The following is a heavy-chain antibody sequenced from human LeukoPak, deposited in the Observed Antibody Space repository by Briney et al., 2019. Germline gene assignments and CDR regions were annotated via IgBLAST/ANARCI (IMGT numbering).Heavy chain of an antibody. Sequence: ASVKVSCEASGYTFTSYGISWVRQAPGQGLEWMGWISAYNGNTNYAQKLQGRVTMTTDTSTSTAYMELRSLRSDDTAVYYCARDYCSGGSCYFDYWGQGTLVTVSS. CDR1: GYTFTSYG. D-gene: IGHD2-15*01. CDR3: ARDYCSGGSCYFDY. J-gene: IGHJ4*02. V-gene: IGHV1-18*01. CDR2: ISAYNGNT.